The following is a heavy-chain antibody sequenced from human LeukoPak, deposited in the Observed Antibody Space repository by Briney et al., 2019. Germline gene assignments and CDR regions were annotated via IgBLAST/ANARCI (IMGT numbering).Heavy chain of an antibody. J-gene: IGHJ4*02. V-gene: IGHV4-39*01. D-gene: IGHD3/OR15-3a*01. Sequence: SETLSLTCTVSGGSIRRSNYYWGWIRQPPGKGLEWIGTIYYSGSTYYNPSLKSRVTISLDTSKNQFSLRLTSVTAADTAVYYCARQTGSGLFILPGGQGTLVTVSS. CDR3: ARQTGSGLFILP. CDR2: IYYSGST. CDR1: GGSIRRSNYY.